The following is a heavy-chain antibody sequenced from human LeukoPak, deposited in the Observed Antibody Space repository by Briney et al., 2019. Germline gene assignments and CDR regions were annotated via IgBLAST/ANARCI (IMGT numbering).Heavy chain of an antibody. CDR3: ARGKGVPAATFDP. V-gene: IGHV4-4*07. CDR2: IYTSGST. CDR1: GGSISSYY. J-gene: IGHJ5*02. D-gene: IGHD2-2*01. Sequence: SETLSLTCTLSGGSISSYYWSWIRQPAGKGLEWIGRIYTSGSTNYNPALNSRVTMSVDTSKNQFSLKLRSVTAADTAVYYCARGKGVPAATFDPWGQGTLVTVSS.